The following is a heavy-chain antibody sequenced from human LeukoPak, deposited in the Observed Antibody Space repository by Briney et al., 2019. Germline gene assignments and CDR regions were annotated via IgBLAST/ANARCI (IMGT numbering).Heavy chain of an antibody. CDR2: ITSSSSSI. V-gene: IGHV3-48*01. CDR3: ARTYSSSSGDY. J-gene: IGHJ4*02. CDR1: GFTFSSYS. D-gene: IGHD6-6*01. Sequence: GGSLRLSCAASGFTFSSYSMSWVRQAPGKGLEWVSYITSSSSSIYYADSVKGRFTISRDNAKNSLYLQVNSLRAEDTAVYYCARTYSSSSGDYWGQGTLVTVSS.